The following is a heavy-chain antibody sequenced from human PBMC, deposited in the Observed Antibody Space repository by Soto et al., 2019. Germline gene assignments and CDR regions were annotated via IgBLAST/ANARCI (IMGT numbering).Heavy chain of an antibody. Sequence: QITLKESGPTLVKPTQTLTLTCTVSGCSVSARGVGVCWIRQPPGKALEWLGIIYWNDDKRYSPSLKSRLTILKDTSKNQVVLTLTSMDPVDTGTYYCAHSPWGAAPDYWGQGTPVTVSS. CDR3: AHSPWGAAPDY. J-gene: IGHJ4*02. D-gene: IGHD3-16*01. CDR2: IYWNDDK. V-gene: IGHV2-5*01. CDR1: GCSVSARGVG.